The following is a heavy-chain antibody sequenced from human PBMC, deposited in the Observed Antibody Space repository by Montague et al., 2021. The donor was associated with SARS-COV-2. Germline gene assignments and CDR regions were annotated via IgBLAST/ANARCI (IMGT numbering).Heavy chain of an antibody. CDR2: IFWDDEK. CDR1: GFSLSTGGVG. D-gene: IGHD3-16*02. CDR3: AHQYYDYVWGSYRPDYFDY. Sequence: PALVKPTQTLTLTCSFSGFSLSTGGVGVDWIRQSPGRGLEWLGVIFWDDEKRYNPTLKTRLTISKGTSQNQVVITLTDMDPADTATYFCAHQYYDYVWGSYRPDYFDYWGQGTLVTVSS. V-gene: IGHV2-5*02. J-gene: IGHJ4*02.